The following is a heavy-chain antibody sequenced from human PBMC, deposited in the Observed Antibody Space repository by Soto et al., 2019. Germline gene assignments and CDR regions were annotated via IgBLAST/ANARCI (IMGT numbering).Heavy chain of an antibody. CDR1: GFTFSNAW. J-gene: IGHJ3*02. V-gene: IGHV3-15*07. D-gene: IGHD1-26*01. Sequence: VQLVESGGGLVKPGGSLRLSCAASGFTFSNAWMNWVRQAPGKGLEWVGRIKRKTDGGTTDYAAPVKGRFTISRDDSKNTLYLQMNSLKTEDTDVYYCTTEGATDAFDIWCQGTMVTVSS. CDR3: TTEGATDAFDI. CDR2: IKRKTDGGTT.